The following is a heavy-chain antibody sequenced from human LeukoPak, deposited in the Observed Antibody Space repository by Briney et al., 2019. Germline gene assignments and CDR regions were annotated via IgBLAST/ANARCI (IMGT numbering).Heavy chain of an antibody. CDR2: INPNSGGT. CDR3: ARDGGLTAAAVWFDP. CDR1: GYTFTGYF. D-gene: IGHD6-13*01. V-gene: IGHV1-2*02. J-gene: IGHJ5*02. Sequence: ASVKVSCKASGYTFTGYFMHWVRQAPGQGLEWMGWINPNSGGTHYAQKFQGRVTLTRDTSISTAYMELSRLISDDTAVYYCARDGGLTAAAVWFDPWGQGTLVTVSS.